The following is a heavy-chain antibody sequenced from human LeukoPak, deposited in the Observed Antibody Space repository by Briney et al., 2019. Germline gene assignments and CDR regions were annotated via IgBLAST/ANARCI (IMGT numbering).Heavy chain of an antibody. V-gene: IGHV3-30*03. Sequence: PGGSLRLSCAASGFSFSTYDMHWVRQAPGKGLEWVAVISSDGSHKYWADSVKGRFTISRDNAKNSLYLQMNSLRAEDTAVYYCARFVDIVATPNWFDPWGQGTLVTVSS. CDR1: GFSFSTYD. J-gene: IGHJ5*02. CDR3: ARFVDIVATPNWFDP. D-gene: IGHD5-12*01. CDR2: ISSDGSHK.